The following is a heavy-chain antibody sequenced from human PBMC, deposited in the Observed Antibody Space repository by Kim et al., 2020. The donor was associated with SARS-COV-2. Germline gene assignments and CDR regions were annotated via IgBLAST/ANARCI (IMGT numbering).Heavy chain of an antibody. CDR3: ARRGDNNLYNFDF. D-gene: IGHD3-16*01. V-gene: IGHV4-39*01. Sequence: YYNPPLLGRVPISTDTTKNQFYLRLTSVTAADTAVYFCARRGDNNLYNFDFWGQGTLVTVSS. J-gene: IGHJ4*02.